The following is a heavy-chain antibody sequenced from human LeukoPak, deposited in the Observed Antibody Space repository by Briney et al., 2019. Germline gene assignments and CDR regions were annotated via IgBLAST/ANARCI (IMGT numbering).Heavy chain of an antibody. CDR1: GYSISSGYY. CDR2: ICHSGST. CDR3: ARDDWYYDFWSGHYTPDYYMDV. J-gene: IGHJ6*03. V-gene: IGHV4-38-2*02. Sequence: SETLSLTCTVSGYSISSGYYWGWIRQPPGKGLEWIGSICHSGSTYYNPSLKSRVTISVDTSKNQFSLKLSSVTAADTAVYYCARDDWYYDFWSGHYTPDYYMDVWGKGTTATVSS. D-gene: IGHD3-3*01.